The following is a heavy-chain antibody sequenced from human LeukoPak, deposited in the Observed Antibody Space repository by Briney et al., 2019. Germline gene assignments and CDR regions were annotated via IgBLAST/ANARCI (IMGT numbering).Heavy chain of an antibody. J-gene: IGHJ1*01. D-gene: IGHD2-2*01. CDR1: GFTFSSYS. CDR3: ARGQIWPPYCSSTSCYAEYFQH. V-gene: IGHV3-21*01. Sequence: KPGGSLRLSCAASGFTFSSYSMNWVRQAPGKGLEWVSSISSSSSYIYYADSVKGRFTISRDNAKNSLYLQLNSLRAEDTAVYYCARGQIWPPYCSSTSCYAEYFQHWGQGTLVTVSS. CDR2: ISSSSSYI.